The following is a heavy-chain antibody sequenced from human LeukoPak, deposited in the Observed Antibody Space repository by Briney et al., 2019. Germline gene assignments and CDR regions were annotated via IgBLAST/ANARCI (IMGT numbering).Heavy chain of an antibody. CDR2: MKQDASEK. J-gene: IGHJ3*02. CDR3: AKDVRSSGWSDAFDI. D-gene: IGHD6-19*01. Sequence: PGGSLRLSCVGSGFTFSSYWMSWVRQAPGKGPEWVANMKQDASEKYYFGALSGRFTIFRDNAKNPLYLQMNSLRAEDTAVYYCAKDVRSSGWSDAFDIWGQGTMVTVSS. V-gene: IGHV3-7*03. CDR1: GFTFSSYW.